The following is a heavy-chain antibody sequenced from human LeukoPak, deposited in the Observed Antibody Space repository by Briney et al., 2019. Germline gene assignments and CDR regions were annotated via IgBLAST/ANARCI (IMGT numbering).Heavy chain of an antibody. CDR2: INSDGNSP. CDR3: ARQGIKAAGPDY. CDR1: GFTFSGYW. V-gene: IGHV3-74*01. J-gene: IGHJ4*02. Sequence: GGSLRLSCAASGFTFSGYWMHWVRQAPGKGLVWVSRINSDGNSPTYADSVKGRFTISRDNAKNTLYLQMNSLRAEDTAVCYCARQGIKAAGPDYWGQGTLVTVSS. D-gene: IGHD6-13*01.